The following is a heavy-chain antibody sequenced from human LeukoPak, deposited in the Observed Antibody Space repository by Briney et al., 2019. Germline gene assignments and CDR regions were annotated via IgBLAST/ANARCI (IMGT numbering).Heavy chain of an antibody. CDR2: IYYGGST. V-gene: IGHV4-61*01. D-gene: IGHD6-19*01. CDR1: GDSSTSGLYY. Sequence: SETLSLTCAVSGDSSTSGLYYWSWIRQPPGKGLEWIGYIYYGGSTNYNPSLKSRVTISVDTSKNQFSLKLSSVTAADTAVYYCAREAWAPYGSGWYDYYYMDVWGKGTTVAVSS. CDR3: AREAWAPYGSGWYDYYYMDV. J-gene: IGHJ6*03.